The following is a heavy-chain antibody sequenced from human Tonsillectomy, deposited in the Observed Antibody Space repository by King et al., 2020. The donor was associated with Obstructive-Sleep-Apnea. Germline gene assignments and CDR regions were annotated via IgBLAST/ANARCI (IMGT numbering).Heavy chain of an antibody. Sequence: QLVQSGGGLVQPGGSLRLSCAASGFTFSSYWMRWVRQAPGKGREWVANIKQDGSEKNYVDSVKGRFTLSRDNAKNSQFLQMHSRRVDDTAVYYCARAWNYAMDVWGQGTTVTVSS. D-gene: IGHD3-3*01. CDR1: GFTFSSYW. CDR2: IKQDGSEK. V-gene: IGHV3-7*01. J-gene: IGHJ6*02. CDR3: ARAWNYAMDV.